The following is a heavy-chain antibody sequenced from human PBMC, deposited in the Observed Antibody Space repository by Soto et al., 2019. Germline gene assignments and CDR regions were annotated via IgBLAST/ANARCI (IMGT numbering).Heavy chain of an antibody. Sequence: RASVKVSCKASGYTFTGYYMHWVRQAPGQGLEWMGWINPNSGGTNYAQKFQGRVTMTRDTSISTAYMELSRLRSDGTAVYYWARLGIAAAGTGGRGNWGQGTLVTVSS. J-gene: IGHJ4*02. CDR1: GYTFTGYY. CDR2: INPNSGGT. D-gene: IGHD6-13*01. CDR3: ARLGIAAAGTGGRGN. V-gene: IGHV1-2*02.